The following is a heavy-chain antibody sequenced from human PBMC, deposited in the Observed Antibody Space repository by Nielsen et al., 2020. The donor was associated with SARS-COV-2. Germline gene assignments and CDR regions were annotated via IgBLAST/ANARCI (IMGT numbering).Heavy chain of an antibody. Sequence: LRLSCAASGFTFSSYAMHWIRQHPGKGLEWIGYIYYSGSTYYNPSLKSRVTISVDTSKNQFSLKLSSVTAADTAVYYCARSTDGWFDPWGQGTLVTVSS. V-gene: IGHV4-31*02. J-gene: IGHJ5*02. CDR2: IYYSGST. CDR3: ARSTDGWFDP. CDR1: GFTFSSYAMH. D-gene: IGHD4-11*01.